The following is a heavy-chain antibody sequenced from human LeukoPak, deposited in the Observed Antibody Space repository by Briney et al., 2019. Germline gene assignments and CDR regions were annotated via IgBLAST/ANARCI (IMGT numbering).Heavy chain of an antibody. V-gene: IGHV3-9*01. J-gene: IGHJ2*01. CDR2: INWNSGSI. D-gene: IGHD3-10*01. Sequence: GGSLRLSCAVSGFTFDDYAMHWVRQAPGKGLEWVSGINWNSGSIGFADFVKGRFTISRDNAKNSLYLQMNSLRAEDTALYYCVKAAAGDPAPNIMVRGAIYLYFDLWGRGTLVTVSS. CDR1: GFTFDDYA. CDR3: VKAAAGDPAPNIMVRGAIYLYFDL.